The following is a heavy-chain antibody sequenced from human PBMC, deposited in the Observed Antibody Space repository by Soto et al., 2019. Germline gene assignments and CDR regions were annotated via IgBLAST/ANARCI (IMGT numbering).Heavy chain of an antibody. CDR1: GFTFSTYA. J-gene: IGHJ4*02. D-gene: IGHD2-2*01. CDR2: ISDSGST. Sequence: EVQLLESGGGLVQPGGSLRLSCTASGFTFSTYAMSWVRQAPGKGLEWVSTISDSGSTYYADSVKGRFTISIDNSKNTLYLERNTLSAEDTAVYYCAKDKGGRYCSRTSGLYSFDYWGQGTLVTVSS. V-gene: IGHV3-23*01. CDR3: AKDKGGRYCSRTSGLYSFDY.